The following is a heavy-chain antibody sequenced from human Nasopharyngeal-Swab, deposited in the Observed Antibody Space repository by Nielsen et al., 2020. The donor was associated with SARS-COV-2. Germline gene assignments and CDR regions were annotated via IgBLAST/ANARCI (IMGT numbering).Heavy chain of an antibody. CDR2: ISSSSSYI. CDR3: ARSGKLRFLEWLNTRPDY. V-gene: IGHV3-21*01. CDR1: GFTFGDYA. J-gene: IGHJ4*02. D-gene: IGHD3-3*01. Sequence: GESLKISCTASGFTFGDYAMSWFRQAPGKGLEWVSSISSSSSYIYYADSVKGRFTISRDNAKNSLYLQMNSLRAEDTAVYYCARSGKLRFLEWLNTRPDYWGQGTLVTVSS.